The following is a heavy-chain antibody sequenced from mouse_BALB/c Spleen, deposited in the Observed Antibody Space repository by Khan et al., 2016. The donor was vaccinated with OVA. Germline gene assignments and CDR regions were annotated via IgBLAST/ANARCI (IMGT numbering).Heavy chain of an antibody. CDR2: ISYSGST. D-gene: IGHD1-1*01. V-gene: IGHV3-2*02. J-gene: IGHJ2*01. CDR3: ARDYGSSYYYFDY. Sequence: EVQLQESGPGLVKPSQSLSLTCTVTGYSITSDYAWNWIRQFPGNKLEWMGYISYSGSTSYNPSLKSRISITRDTSKNQFFLQLNSVTTEDTATXSCARDYGSSYYYFDYWGQGTTLTVSS. CDR1: GYSITSDYA.